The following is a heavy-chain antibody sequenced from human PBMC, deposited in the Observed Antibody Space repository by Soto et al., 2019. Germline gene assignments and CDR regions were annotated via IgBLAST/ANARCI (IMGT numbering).Heavy chain of an antibody. CDR3: ARDGSAAGTGTGKTDAFDI. D-gene: IGHD6-13*01. V-gene: IGHV1-69*13. Sequence: ASVKVSCKASGGTFSSYAISWVRQAPGQGLEWMGGIIPIFGTANYAQKFQGRVTITADESTSTAYMELSSLRSEDTAVYYCARDGSAAGTGTGKTDAFDIWGQGTTVTV. CDR1: GGTFSSYA. J-gene: IGHJ3*02. CDR2: IIPIFGTA.